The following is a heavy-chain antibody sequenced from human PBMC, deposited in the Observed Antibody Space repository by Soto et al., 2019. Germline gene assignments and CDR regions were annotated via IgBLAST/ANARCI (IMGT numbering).Heavy chain of an antibody. CDR2: ISWNSGSI. CDR3: AKVFVAGTSRSPFDY. Sequence: EVQLVESGGGLVQPGRSLRLSCAASGFTFDDYAMHWVRQAPGKGLEWVSGISWNSGSIGYADSVKGRFTISRDNAKNSLYLQMNSLRAEDTALYYCAKVFVAGTSRSPFDYWGQGTLVTVSS. CDR1: GFTFDDYA. D-gene: IGHD6-19*01. V-gene: IGHV3-9*01. J-gene: IGHJ4*02.